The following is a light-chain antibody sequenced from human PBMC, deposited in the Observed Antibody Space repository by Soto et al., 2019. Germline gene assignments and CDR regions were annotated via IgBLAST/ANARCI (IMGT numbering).Light chain of an antibody. CDR1: SSNIGSNY. V-gene: IGLV1-47*02. J-gene: IGLJ2*01. CDR3: AAWDDSLSGFVV. CDR2: SNN. Sequence: QSVLTQPPSASGTPGQRVTICCSGSSSNIGSNYVYWYQQLPGTAPKLLIYSNNQRPSGVPDRFSGSKSGTSASLAISGLRSEDEADYYCAAWDDSLSGFVVFGGGTKLTVL.